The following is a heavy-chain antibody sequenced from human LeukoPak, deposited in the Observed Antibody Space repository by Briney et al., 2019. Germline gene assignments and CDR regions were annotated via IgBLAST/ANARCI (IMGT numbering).Heavy chain of an antibody. CDR2: ISGSGGGT. Sequence: GGSLRLSCAASGFTFSSYAMSWVRQAPGKGLEWVSAISGSGGGTYYADSVKGRFTISRDNSKNTLYLQMNSLRAEDTAVYYCAKRLGFWSGRDGYWGQGTLVTVSS. CDR1: GFTFSSYA. CDR3: AKRLGFWSGRDGY. V-gene: IGHV3-23*01. D-gene: IGHD3-3*01. J-gene: IGHJ4*02.